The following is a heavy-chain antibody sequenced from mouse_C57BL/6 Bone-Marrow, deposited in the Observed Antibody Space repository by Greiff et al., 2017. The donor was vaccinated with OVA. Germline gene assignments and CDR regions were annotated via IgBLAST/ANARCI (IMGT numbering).Heavy chain of an antibody. CDR3: AWYYDSSGYFDV. D-gene: IGHD1-1*01. V-gene: IGHV1-76*01. CDR1: GYTFTDYY. CDR2: LYPGSGNT. Sequence: VQLQQSGAELVRPGASVKLSCKASGYTFTDYYINWVKQRPGQGLEWIARLYPGSGNTYYNKTFKGKATLTAEKSSSPAYMQLRSLTSEDSAVYFGAWYYDSSGYFDVWGTGTTVTVSS. J-gene: IGHJ1*03.